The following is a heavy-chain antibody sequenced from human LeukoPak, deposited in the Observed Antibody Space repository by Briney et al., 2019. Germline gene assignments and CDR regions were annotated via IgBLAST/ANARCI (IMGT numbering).Heavy chain of an antibody. Sequence: GGSLRLSCAASGFTFSSYWMSWVRQAPGKGLEWVANIKQDGSEEYYVDSVKGRFTISRDNAKNSLYLQMNSLRAEDTAVYYCARDLGRIQLWPVGYWGQGTLVTVSS. CDR3: ARDLGRIQLWPVGY. V-gene: IGHV3-7*01. D-gene: IGHD5-18*01. CDR1: GFTFSSYW. CDR2: IKQDGSEE. J-gene: IGHJ4*02.